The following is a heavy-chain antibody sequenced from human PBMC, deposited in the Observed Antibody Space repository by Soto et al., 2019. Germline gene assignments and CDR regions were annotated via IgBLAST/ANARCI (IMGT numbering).Heavy chain of an antibody. CDR1: GGSIISDGYS. CDR3: VRRSPEDAFDI. V-gene: IGHV4-30-2*01. CDR2: IYEGGNT. Sequence: LALTCAVSGGSIISDGYSWSWIRQPPGKGLQWIGHIYEGGNTYYTPSLESRVAISTDKSKNQFSLRLSSVTAADTAVYYCVRRSPEDAFDIWGQGTMVTVSS. J-gene: IGHJ3*02.